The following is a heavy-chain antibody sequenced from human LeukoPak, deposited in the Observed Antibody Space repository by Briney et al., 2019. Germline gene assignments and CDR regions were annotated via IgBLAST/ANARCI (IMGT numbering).Heavy chain of an antibody. D-gene: IGHD3-16*01. Sequence: SLRLSCAASGFTFDDYAMHWVRQAPGKGLEWVSGISWNSGSIGYADSVKGRFTISRDNAKNSLYLQMNSLRAEDMALYYCAKDWGSSSYAFDIWGQGTMVTVSS. CDR2: ISWNSGSI. CDR3: AKDWGSSSYAFDI. CDR1: GFTFDDYA. J-gene: IGHJ3*02. V-gene: IGHV3-9*03.